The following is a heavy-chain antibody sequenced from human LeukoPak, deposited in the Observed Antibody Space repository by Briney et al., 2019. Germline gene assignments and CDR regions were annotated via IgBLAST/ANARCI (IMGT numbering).Heavy chain of an antibody. CDR1: GYGFTSYW. D-gene: IGHD6-13*01. Sequence: PGESLRISCKGSGYGFTSYWISWVRQMPGKGLEWMGRIDPSDSYTNYSPSFQGHVTISADKSISTAYLQWSSLKASDTAMYYCARPGSSSSWGVYYYYGMDVWGQGTTVTVSS. J-gene: IGHJ6*02. CDR3: ARPGSSSSWGVYYYYGMDV. V-gene: IGHV5-10-1*01. CDR2: IDPSDSYT.